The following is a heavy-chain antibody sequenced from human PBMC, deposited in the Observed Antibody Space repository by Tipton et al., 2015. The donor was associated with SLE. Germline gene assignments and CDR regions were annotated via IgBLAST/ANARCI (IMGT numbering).Heavy chain of an antibody. Sequence: LRLSCTVSGGSISSHYWSWIRQPPGKGLEWIGEINHSGSTNYNPSLKSRVTISVDTSKNQFSLKLSSVTAADTAVYYCARGPLHTVTTSYWGQGTLVSVSS. V-gene: IGHV4-34*01. CDR3: ARGPLHTVTTSY. J-gene: IGHJ4*02. D-gene: IGHD4-17*01. CDR2: INHSGST. CDR1: GGSISSHY.